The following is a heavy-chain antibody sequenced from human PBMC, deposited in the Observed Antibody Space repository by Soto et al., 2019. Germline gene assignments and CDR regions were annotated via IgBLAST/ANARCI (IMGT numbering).Heavy chain of an antibody. CDR3: ARENSQPGMGV. J-gene: IGHJ6*02. D-gene: IGHD2-2*01. CDR1: VGTLFSSR. V-gene: IGHV3-48*03. CDR2: IITSGSTI. Sequence: SVGTLFSSRMTWYLQAPGKGLEWVSYIITSGSTIYYADAVKGRFTISRDKAKNSLYLQMNSLRADYTAVYYCARENSQPGMGVRAEPTTVTV.